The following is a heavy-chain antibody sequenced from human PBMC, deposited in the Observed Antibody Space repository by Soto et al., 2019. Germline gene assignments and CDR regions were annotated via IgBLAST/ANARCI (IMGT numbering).Heavy chain of an antibody. CDR1: GFPFSIYS. D-gene: IGHD6-19*01. CDR3: ARSVEGHFDY. V-gene: IGHV3-48*02. CDR2: ITSDTNTI. Sequence: GGSLRLSCAASGFPFSIYSMNWVRQAPGKGLEWSSYITSDTNTIKYADSVKGRFTISRDNAKNLVYLQMNSLRDEDTAVYFCARSVEGHFDYWGQGTAVTVSS. J-gene: IGHJ4*02.